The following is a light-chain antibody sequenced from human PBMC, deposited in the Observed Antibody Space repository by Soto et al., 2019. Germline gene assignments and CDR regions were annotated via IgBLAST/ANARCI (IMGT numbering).Light chain of an antibody. V-gene: IGLV2-14*01. CDR1: SSDVGGYNY. CDR3: CSFTTSSTYV. Sequence: QSVLTQPASVSGSPGQSITISCTGTSSDVGGYNYVSWYQQYPGKAPKVMIYDVTNRPSGVSNRFSCSRSGNTASLTISGLQAEDEADYYCCSFTTSSTYVFGTGTKLTVL. CDR2: DVT. J-gene: IGLJ1*01.